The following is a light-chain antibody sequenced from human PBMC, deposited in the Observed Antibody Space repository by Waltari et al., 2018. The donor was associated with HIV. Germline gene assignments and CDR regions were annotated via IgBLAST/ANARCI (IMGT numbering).Light chain of an antibody. CDR3: QHYAISPPMYT. CDR1: QSVDTTY. J-gene: IGKJ2*01. CDR2: GVS. V-gene: IGKV3-20*01. Sequence: DIVLTQSPGTLSLSPGERATLSCRASQSVDTTYLAWYQQKPGQAPRLRIYGVSLMATGIPDRFSGSGSETDFALTISRLEPEDFAVYYCQHYAISPPMYTFGQGTKLEIK.